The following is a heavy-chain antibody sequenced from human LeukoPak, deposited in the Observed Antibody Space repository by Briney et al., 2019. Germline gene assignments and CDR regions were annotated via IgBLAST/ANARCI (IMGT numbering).Heavy chain of an antibody. J-gene: IGHJ4*02. CDR1: GYSIRRGYY. D-gene: IGHD1-26*01. Sequence: SEPLSLTCSVSGYSIRRGYYWGWIRQPPGKGLEGVGGFFHSGGTYYNPSLKRRGIITRDTSKNQFSLELSSWAAADAGVLFGARMYRDHPTLRAGPFDFWGQGTLVTVSS. V-gene: IGHV4-38-2*02. CDR2: FFHSGGT. CDR3: ARMYRDHPTLRAGPFDF.